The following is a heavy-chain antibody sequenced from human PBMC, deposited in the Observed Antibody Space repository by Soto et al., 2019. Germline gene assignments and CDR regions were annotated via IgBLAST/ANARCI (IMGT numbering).Heavy chain of an antibody. V-gene: IGHV1-8*01. CDR2: MNPNSGNT. D-gene: IGHD3-3*01. CDR3: ARLYYDFWSGYPNFDY. J-gene: IGHJ4*02. Sequence: QVQLVQSGAEVKKPGASVKVSCKASGYTFTSYDINWVRQATGQGLEWMGWMNPNSGNTGYAQKFQGRVTMTRNTSISXADMALSSLRSEDTAVYYCARLYYDFWSGYPNFDYWGQGTLVTVSS. CDR1: GYTFTSYD.